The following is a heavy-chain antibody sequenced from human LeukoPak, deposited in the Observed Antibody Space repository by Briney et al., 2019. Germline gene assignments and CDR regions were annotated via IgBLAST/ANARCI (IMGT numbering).Heavy chain of an antibody. V-gene: IGHV3-30*18. CDR1: GFTFSSHG. D-gene: IGHD6-13*01. J-gene: IGHJ1*01. Sequence: PGRSLRLSCAASGFTFSSHGMQWVRQAPGKGLEWVAVISYDGSTKYYADPVKGRFTISRDNSESTLYLQMNSLRAEDTAVYYCAKESGSRSYGAYFPHWGQGTLVTVSS. CDR3: AKESGSRSYGAYFPH. CDR2: ISYDGSTK.